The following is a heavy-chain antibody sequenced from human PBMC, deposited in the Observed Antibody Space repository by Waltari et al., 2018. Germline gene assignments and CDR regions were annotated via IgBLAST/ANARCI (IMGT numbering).Heavy chain of an antibody. V-gene: IGHV1-18*04. CDR1: GYSINSYG. CDR3: ARDRETGTLDY. Sequence: QVQLVQSGAEVKKPGASVKVSCQAYGYSINSYGTRWGRQAPGQGREWMGWVSAYNGNTNYAQKLQGRVTMTTDTSTSTAYMELRSLRSDDTAVYYCARDRETGTLDYWGQGTLVTVSS. CDR2: VSAYNGNT. J-gene: IGHJ4*02. D-gene: IGHD3-9*01.